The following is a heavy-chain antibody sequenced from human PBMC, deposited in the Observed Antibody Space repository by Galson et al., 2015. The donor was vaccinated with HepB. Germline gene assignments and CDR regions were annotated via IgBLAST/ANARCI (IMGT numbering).Heavy chain of an antibody. CDR1: GFTFSSYA. Sequence: SLRLSCAASGFTFSSYAMSWVRQAPGKGLEWVSAISGSGGSTYYADSVKGRFTISRDNSKNTLYLQMNSLRAEDTAVYYCAKWGKVYYGSGSHYYFDYWGQGTLVTVSS. D-gene: IGHD3-10*01. CDR2: ISGSGGST. CDR3: AKWGKVYYGSGSHYYFDY. J-gene: IGHJ4*02. V-gene: IGHV3-23*01.